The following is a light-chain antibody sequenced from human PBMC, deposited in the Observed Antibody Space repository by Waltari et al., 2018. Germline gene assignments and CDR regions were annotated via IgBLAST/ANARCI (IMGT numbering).Light chain of an antibody. J-gene: IGLJ3*02. CDR3: TSFTSASTWV. V-gene: IGLV2-14*01. CDR1: SSDVGAYTY. Sequence: QSALTQPASVSGSPGQSITISCTGTSSDVGAYTYVSWCQQHPGKAPKLIIYAVTNRPSGVSARFSGSKSGNTASLTISGLQPEDEADYYCTSFTSASTWVFGGGTKLTVL. CDR2: AVT.